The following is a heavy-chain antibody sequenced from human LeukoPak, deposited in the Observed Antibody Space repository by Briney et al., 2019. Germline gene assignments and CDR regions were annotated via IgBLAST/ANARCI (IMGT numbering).Heavy chain of an antibody. CDR1: GFTFSDYA. V-gene: IGHV3-30-3*01. J-gene: IGHJ4*02. D-gene: IGHD1-14*01. Sequence: GGSLRLSCAASGFTFSDYAIHWVRQAPGKGLEWVADISYDGNYKDYADSVKGRFTISRDNSKNTLYMEVNSLRVEDTAIYFCARARPPNREFDYWGRGTLVTASS. CDR2: ISYDGNYK. CDR3: ARARPPNREFDY.